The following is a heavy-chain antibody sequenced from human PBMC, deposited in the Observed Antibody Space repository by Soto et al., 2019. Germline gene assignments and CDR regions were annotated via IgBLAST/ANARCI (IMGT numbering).Heavy chain of an antibody. D-gene: IGHD5-18*01. J-gene: IGHJ4*02. Sequence: EVQLVESGGGLVQPGGSLRLSCAASGFTFSSYWMSWVRQAPGKGLEWVANIKQDGSEKYYVDSVKGRFTISRDNAKNSLYLQMNSLRAEDTAVYYCAREEGYGYPRISGLDYWGQGTLVTVSS. CDR2: IKQDGSEK. CDR3: AREEGYGYPRISGLDY. CDR1: GFTFSSYW. V-gene: IGHV3-7*01.